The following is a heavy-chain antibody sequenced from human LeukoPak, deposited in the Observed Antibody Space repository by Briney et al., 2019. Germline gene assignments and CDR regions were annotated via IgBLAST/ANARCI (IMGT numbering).Heavy chain of an antibody. CDR3: TRRYYHDSSANYYGDY. CDR2: IRSKANNYAT. CDR1: GFTFSDSA. D-gene: IGHD3-22*01. V-gene: IGHV3-73*01. J-gene: IGHJ4*02. Sequence: PGGSRRLSCAASGFTFSDSAMHWVRQASGKGLEWVGRIRSKANNYATTYDASVKGRFTISRDDSKNMVFLQMNSLKAEDTAVYYCTRRYYHDSSANYYGDYWGQGTRVTVSS.